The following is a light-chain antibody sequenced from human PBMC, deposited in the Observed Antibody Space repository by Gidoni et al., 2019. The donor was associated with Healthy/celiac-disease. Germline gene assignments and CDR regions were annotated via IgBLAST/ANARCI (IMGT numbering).Light chain of an antibody. CDR2: WAS. Sequence: DILITQSPDSLAVSVGETATINCKSSKSVLYSSNNKNYLAWYQQKPGQPPKLLIYWASTRESGVPDRFSGSGSGTDFTLTISSLQAEDVAVYYCQQYYSTPLTFGPGTKVDIK. CDR3: QQYYSTPLT. CDR1: KSVLYSSNNKNY. V-gene: IGKV4-1*01. J-gene: IGKJ3*01.